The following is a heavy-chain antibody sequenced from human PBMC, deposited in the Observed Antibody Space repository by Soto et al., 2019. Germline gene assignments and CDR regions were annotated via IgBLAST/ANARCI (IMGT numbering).Heavy chain of an antibody. CDR1: GFRFSSKA. D-gene: IGHD6-6*01. V-gene: IGHV3-23*01. CDR2: ISGSGSST. Sequence: EVQLLESGGGLVQPGGSLRLSCAASGFRFSSKAMSWVRQAPGKGLEWVSIISGSGSSTYYTDSLKRRFTISRDNSKNMVYLEMNYLRAEDTAVYYCAKENGFQFVNFGASGFDYWGQGSLVSVSS. J-gene: IGHJ4*02. CDR3: AKENGFQFVNFGASGFDY.